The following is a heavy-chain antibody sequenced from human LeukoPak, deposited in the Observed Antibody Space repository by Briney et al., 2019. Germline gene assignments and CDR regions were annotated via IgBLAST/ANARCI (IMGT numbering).Heavy chain of an antibody. CDR1: GFTFSTYN. D-gene: IGHD6-13*01. CDR3: AKGESSSWYFGSAEYFQH. Sequence: GSLRLSCAASGFTFSTYNMNWVRQAPGKGLEWVSYISGSSNTIYYVDSVKGRFAISRDNSKNTLYLQMNSLRAEDTAVYYCAKGESSSWYFGSAEYFQHWGQGTLVTVSS. CDR2: ISGSSNTI. J-gene: IGHJ1*01. V-gene: IGHV3-48*01.